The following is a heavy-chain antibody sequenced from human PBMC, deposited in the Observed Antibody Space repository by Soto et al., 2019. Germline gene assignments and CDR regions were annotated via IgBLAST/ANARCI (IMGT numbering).Heavy chain of an antibody. CDR2: LIPIFGTT. D-gene: IGHD3-10*01. V-gene: IGHV1-69*13. Sequence: TVKGSCKASGGTFSRYALTWVRQAPGQGIVWRGGLIPIFGTTDDAERVRGCVSITEDESPRTAYVELGSLRSEATALYNCSGPFQYGAGSFDALDSWGQRTRVTV. J-gene: IGHJ3*02. CDR3: SGPFQYGAGSFDALDS. CDR1: GGTFSRYA.